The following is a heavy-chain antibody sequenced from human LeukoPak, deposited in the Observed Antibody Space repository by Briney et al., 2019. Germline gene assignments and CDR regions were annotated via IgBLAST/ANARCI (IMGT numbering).Heavy chain of an antibody. V-gene: IGHV3-33*01. J-gene: IGHJ4*02. CDR2: IWYDGSNK. D-gene: IGHD2-2*01. CDR1: GFTFSSYG. Sequence: GRSLRLSCAASGFTFSSYGMHWVRQAPGKGLEWVAVIWYDGSNKYYADSVKGRFTISSDNSKNTLYLQMNSLRAEDTAVYYCARAPLVPAALYYFDYWGQGTLVTVSS. CDR3: ARAPLVPAALYYFDY.